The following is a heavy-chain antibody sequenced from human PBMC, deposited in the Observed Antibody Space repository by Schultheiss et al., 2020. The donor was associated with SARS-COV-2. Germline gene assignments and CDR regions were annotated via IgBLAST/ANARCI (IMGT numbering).Heavy chain of an antibody. D-gene: IGHD1-26*01. CDR3: ARDLVGADDY. V-gene: IGHV3-23*01. J-gene: IGHJ4*02. Sequence: GESLKISCAASGFTFSSYAMSWVRQAPGKGLEWVSAISGSGGSTYYADSVKGRFTIFRDNAKNTLYLQMNSLRVEDTALYYCARDLVGADDYWGQGTLVTVSS. CDR2: ISGSGGST. CDR1: GFTFSSYA.